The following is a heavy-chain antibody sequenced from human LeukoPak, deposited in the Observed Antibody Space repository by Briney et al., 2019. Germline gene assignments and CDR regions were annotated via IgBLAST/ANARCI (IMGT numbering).Heavy chain of an antibody. D-gene: IGHD3-3*01. Sequence: PGGYLRLSCAASGFTYSSYWMSWVRQAPGKGLEWVANIKQDGSEKYYVDSVKGRFTISRDNAKNSLYLQMNSLRAEDTAVYYCASELRFLEWLFDPWGQGTLVTVSS. CDR3: ASELRFLEWLFDP. V-gene: IGHV3-7*01. J-gene: IGHJ5*02. CDR1: GFTYSSYW. CDR2: IKQDGSEK.